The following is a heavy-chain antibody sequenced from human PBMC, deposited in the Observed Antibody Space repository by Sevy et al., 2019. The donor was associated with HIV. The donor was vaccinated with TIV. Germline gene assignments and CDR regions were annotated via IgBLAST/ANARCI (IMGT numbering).Heavy chain of an antibody. CDR1: GYTFTDYY. J-gene: IGHJ4*02. D-gene: IGHD3-10*01. CDR2: INPNSGAT. Sequence: ASVKVSCKASGYTFTDYYMHWVRQAPGQGLEWMGWINPNSGATAYAPTLQGRVTVTRDTSMSTAYMELTRLRSDDTAVYYCGGIAKFDYGSLLDYWGQGPLVTASS. V-gene: IGHV1-2*02. CDR3: GGIAKFDYGSLLDY.